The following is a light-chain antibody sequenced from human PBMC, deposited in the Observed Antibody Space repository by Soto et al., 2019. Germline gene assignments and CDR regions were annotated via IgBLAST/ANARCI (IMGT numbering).Light chain of an antibody. CDR2: LNSDGRH. V-gene: IGLV4-69*01. J-gene: IGLJ3*02. Sequence: QLVLTQSPSASASLGASVKITCTLSSRHSSYAIAWHQQQPGKGPRYLMKLNSDGRHSKGDGIPDRFSGSSSGAERYLTIPTLQSEDEADYYCKTCITGIRGVFGGGTKLTVL. CDR3: KTCITGIRGV. CDR1: SRHSSYA.